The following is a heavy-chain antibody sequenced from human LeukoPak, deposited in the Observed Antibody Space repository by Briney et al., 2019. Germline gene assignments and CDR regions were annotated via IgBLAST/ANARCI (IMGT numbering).Heavy chain of an antibody. D-gene: IGHD6-19*01. V-gene: IGHV1-69*05. CDR3: ASTDSSGCMDV. Sequence: ASVKVSCKTSGFIFTGYYIHWVRQAPGQGLEWMGGIIPIFGTANYAQKFQGRVTITTDESTSTAYMELSSLRSEDTAVYYCASTDSSGCMDVWGKGTTVTVSS. CDR1: GFIFTGYY. J-gene: IGHJ6*04. CDR2: IIPIFGTA.